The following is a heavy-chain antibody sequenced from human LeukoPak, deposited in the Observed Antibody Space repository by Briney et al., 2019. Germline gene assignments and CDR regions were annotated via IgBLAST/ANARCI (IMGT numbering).Heavy chain of an antibody. Sequence: GESLKISCQASGYSFTNYWIGWVRQMPGKGLEWMGIIYPGDSDTRYSPSFQGQVTISADKSISTAYMQWSSLKASDTAMYYCTRWVYYYDTSGSRGEYWGQGTLVTVSS. J-gene: IGHJ4*02. CDR3: TRWVYYYDTSGSRGEY. CDR1: GYSFTNYW. V-gene: IGHV5-51*01. D-gene: IGHD3-22*01. CDR2: IYPGDSDT.